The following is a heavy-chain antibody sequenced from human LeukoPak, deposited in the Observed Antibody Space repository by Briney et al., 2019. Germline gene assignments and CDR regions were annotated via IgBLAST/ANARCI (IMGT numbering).Heavy chain of an antibody. J-gene: IGHJ6*02. V-gene: IGHV4-30-2*01. CDR1: GVSISSGGYS. CDR2: IYHSGST. CDR3: ARATSGWYYYYGMDV. Sequence: SETLSLTCAVSGVSISSGGYSWRWLRQPPGKGLEWIVYIYHSGSTYYNPSLKSRVTISVDRSKNQFSLKLSSVTAADTAVYYCARATSGWYYYYGMDVWGQGTTVTVSS. D-gene: IGHD6-19*01.